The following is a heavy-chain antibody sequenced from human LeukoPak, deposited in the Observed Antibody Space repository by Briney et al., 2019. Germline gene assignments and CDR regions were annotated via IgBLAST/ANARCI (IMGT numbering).Heavy chain of an antibody. CDR3: ARDYRYYSSETYALYYFDY. V-gene: IGHV4-59*01. Sequence: SETLSLTCTVSGSSISSYYWSWIRQPPGKGLEWIGYIYYSGSTNYNPSLKSRVTISVDTSKNQFSLKLSSVTAADTAVYYCARDYRYYSSETYALYYFDYWGQGTLVTVSS. CDR2: IYYSGST. J-gene: IGHJ4*02. CDR1: GSSISSYY. D-gene: IGHD4-11*01.